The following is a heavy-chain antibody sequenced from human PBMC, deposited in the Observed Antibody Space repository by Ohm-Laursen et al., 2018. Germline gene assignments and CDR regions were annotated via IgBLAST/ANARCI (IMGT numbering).Heavy chain of an antibody. V-gene: IGHV3-23*01. CDR1: GFTFSNYA. CDR2: ISNIGDQI. J-gene: IGHJ3*02. D-gene: IGHD6-6*01. Sequence: SLRLSCAASGFTFSNYAMSWVRQAPAGKGLEWVAAISNIGDQISYADSVKGRFTIFRDNSKNTLYLQMNSLSAEDTAVYYCARDGLGRDDAFDIWGQGTMVTVSS. CDR3: ARDGLGRDDAFDI.